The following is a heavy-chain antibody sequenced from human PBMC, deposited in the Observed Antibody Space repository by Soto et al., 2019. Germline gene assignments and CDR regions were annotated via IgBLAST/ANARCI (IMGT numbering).Heavy chain of an antibody. Sequence: ASVKVSCKASGYTFTSYYMHWVRQAPGQGLEWIGIINPGGGSTSYAQKFQGRVTMTRDTSTSTVYMELSSRRSEDTAVYYYAGGGILEYFISTSGYPREQDVFDIWGQGTMVTVSS. V-gene: IGHV1-46*01. CDR1: GYTFTSYY. CDR3: AGGGILEYFISTSGYPREQDVFDI. D-gene: IGHD2-2*01. CDR2: INPGGGST. J-gene: IGHJ3*02.